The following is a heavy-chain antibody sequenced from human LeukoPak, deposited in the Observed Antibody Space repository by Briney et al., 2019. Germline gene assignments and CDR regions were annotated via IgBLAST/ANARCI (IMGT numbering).Heavy chain of an antibody. CDR1: GFTFSSYW. D-gene: IGHD3-9*01. V-gene: IGHV3-7*04. Sequence: GGSLRLSCAASGFTFSSYWMSWMRQAPGKGLEWVANIKQDGSEKYYVDSVKGRFSISRENAKNALYLKMNSLRAEDTAVYYCARGILTGYGYWGQGTLVTVSS. J-gene: IGHJ4*02. CDR3: ARGILTGYGY. CDR2: IKQDGSEK.